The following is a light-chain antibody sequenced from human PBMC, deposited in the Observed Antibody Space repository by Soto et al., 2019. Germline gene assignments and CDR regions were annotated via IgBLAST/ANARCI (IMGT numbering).Light chain of an antibody. V-gene: IGKV3-11*01. Sequence: IVLTQSPATLPLSPGERATLSCRASQSVSSYLDWYQQKPGQAPRLLTYDASTWATGIPARFSGSGSGTDLTLTISSLEPEDFAVYYCQQRSNWPTWTFGQGTKGEIK. CDR1: QSVSSY. J-gene: IGKJ1*01. CDR3: QQRSNWPTWT. CDR2: DAS.